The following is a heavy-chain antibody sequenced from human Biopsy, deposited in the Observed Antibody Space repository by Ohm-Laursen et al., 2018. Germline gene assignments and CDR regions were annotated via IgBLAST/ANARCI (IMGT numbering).Heavy chain of an antibody. J-gene: IGHJ4*02. CDR2: ISPKSGGT. CDR1: GFSFTGYY. V-gene: IGHV1-2*02. Sequence: ASVKVSCKTSGFSFTGYYIHWVRQAPGQGLEWMGWISPKSGGTNYAQKFQGNITMTKNTSMSTAYMEMSRLRSDDTAVYYCALQSVAQMKNFDYWGQGTLVTVFS. CDR3: ALQSVAQMKNFDY. D-gene: IGHD6-19*01.